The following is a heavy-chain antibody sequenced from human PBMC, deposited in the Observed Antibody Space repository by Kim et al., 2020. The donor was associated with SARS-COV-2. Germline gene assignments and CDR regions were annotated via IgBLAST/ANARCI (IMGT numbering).Heavy chain of an antibody. CDR3: AKDIEHWPSAFDY. J-gene: IGHJ4*02. CDR2: VSGSGSST. CDR1: GFTFSNYA. Sequence: GGSLRLSCAASGFTFSNYAMSWVRQAPGKGLEWVSTVSGSGSSTYCADSVKGRFTISRDNSKNTLYLQMNSLRAEDTAVYYCAKDIEHWPSAFDYWGQGTLVTVSS. V-gene: IGHV3-23*01. D-gene: IGHD1-1*01.